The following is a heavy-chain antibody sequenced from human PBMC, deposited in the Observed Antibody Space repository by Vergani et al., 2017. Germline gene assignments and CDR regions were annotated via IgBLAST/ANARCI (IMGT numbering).Heavy chain of an antibody. Sequence: QVQMQESGPGLVKTSETLSLTCTVSGESISSSSYYWGWIRQPPGKGLEWIGSIYYSGSTYYNPSLKSRVTISVDTSKNQFSLKLSSVTAADTAVYYCARHGLLWFGEKGMDVWGKGTTVTVSS. V-gene: IGHV4-39*01. CDR1: GESISSSSYY. CDR2: IYYSGST. CDR3: ARHGLLWFGEKGMDV. J-gene: IGHJ6*04. D-gene: IGHD3-10*01.